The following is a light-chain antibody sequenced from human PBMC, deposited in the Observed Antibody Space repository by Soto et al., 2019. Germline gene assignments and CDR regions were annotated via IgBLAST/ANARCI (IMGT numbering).Light chain of an antibody. CDR3: QQSDSLPIT. Sequence: DIQMTQSPSSLSASVGDRVTITCRASQDISNYLNWYQQRPGKAPKHLIYDASNLERGVPSRFSGTRSGTHVTFAITSLQPEDVATYYCQQSDSLPITFGQGTRLEI. J-gene: IGKJ5*01. CDR2: DAS. CDR1: QDISNY. V-gene: IGKV1-33*01.